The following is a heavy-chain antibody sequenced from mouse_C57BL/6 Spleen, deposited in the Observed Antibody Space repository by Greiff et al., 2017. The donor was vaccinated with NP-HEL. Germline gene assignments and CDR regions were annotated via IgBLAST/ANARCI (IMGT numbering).Heavy chain of an antibody. CDR2: INPNNGGT. Sequence: EVQLQQSGPELVKPGASVKISCKASGYTFTDYYMNWVKQSHGKSLEWIGDINPNNGGTSYNQKFKGKATLTVDKSSSTAYMELRSLTSEDSAVYYCASDGYYGWGQGTTLTVSS. D-gene: IGHD2-3*01. CDR1: GYTFTDYY. J-gene: IGHJ2*01. V-gene: IGHV1-26*01. CDR3: ASDGYYG.